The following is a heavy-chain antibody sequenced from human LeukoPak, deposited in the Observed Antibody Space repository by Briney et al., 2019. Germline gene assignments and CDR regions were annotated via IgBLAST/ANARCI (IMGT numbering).Heavy chain of an antibody. CDR3: TTVNGDYGDSYWYFDL. CDR2: IKSKTDGGTT. D-gene: IGHD4-17*01. V-gene: IGHV3-15*01. J-gene: IGHJ2*01. Sequence: PGGSLRLSCAASGFTFTNAWMSWVRQAPGKGLEWVGRIKSKTDGGTTDYAAPVKGRFTISRDDSKNTLYLQMNSLKTEDTVVYYCTTVNGDYGDSYWYFDLWGRGTLVTVSS. CDR1: GFTFTNAW.